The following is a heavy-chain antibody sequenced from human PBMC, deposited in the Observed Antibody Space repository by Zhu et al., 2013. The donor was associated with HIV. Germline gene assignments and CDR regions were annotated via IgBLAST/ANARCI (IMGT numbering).Heavy chain of an antibody. CDR3: ARGIAAAGTLFDY. D-gene: IGHD6-13*01. CDR2: ISSSGSSM. CDR1: GFTFSDYY. Sequence: VQLVESGGGLVKPGGSLRLSCAASGFTFSDYYMSWIRQAPGKGLEWVSYISSSGSSMYYADSVRGRFTISRDKAENSLYLQMNSLRAEDTAVYYCARGIAAAGTLFDYWAREPWSPSPQ. J-gene: IGHJ4*02. V-gene: IGHV3-11*01.